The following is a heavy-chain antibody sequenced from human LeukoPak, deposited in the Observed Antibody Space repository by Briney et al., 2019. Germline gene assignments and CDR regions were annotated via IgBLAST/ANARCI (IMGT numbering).Heavy chain of an antibody. CDR3: ARDGVDSGPIDY. J-gene: IGHJ4*02. CDR2: IYYSGST. V-gene: IGHV4-39*07. CDR1: GGSISSSSYY. Sequence: SETLSLTCTVSGGSISSSSYYWGWIRQPPGKGLEWIGSIYYSGSTYYNPSLKSRVTISVDTSKNQFSLKLSSVTAADTAVYYCARDGVDSGPIDYWGQGTLVTVSS. D-gene: IGHD6-25*01.